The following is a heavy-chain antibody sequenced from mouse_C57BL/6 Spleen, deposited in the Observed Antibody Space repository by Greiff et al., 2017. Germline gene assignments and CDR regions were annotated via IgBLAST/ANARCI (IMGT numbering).Heavy chain of an antibody. CDR1: GYTFTDYY. V-gene: IGHV1-19*01. J-gene: IGHJ2*01. CDR2: INPYNGGT. Sequence: EVQLQQSGPVLVKPGASVKMSCKASGYTFTDYYMNWVKQSHGKSLEWIGVINPYNGGTSYNQKFKGKATLTVDKSSSTAYMELNSLTSEDSAVYYCARGYGSSLDYWGQGTTLTVSS. CDR3: ARGYGSSLDY. D-gene: IGHD1-1*01.